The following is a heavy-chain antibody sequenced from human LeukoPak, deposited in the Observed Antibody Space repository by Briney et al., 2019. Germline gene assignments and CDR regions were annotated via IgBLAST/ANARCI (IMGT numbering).Heavy chain of an antibody. J-gene: IGHJ4*02. D-gene: IGHD2-21*01. V-gene: IGHV4-38-2*02. CDR2: INHGGST. CDR3: ATRVGVALDY. CDR1: GYSISSGYY. Sequence: SETLSLTCTVSGYSISSGYYWGWIRKPPGKRLEWMGSINHGGSTYYNPSPKTRVSILVDTSKNQFSLKLSSVTAADTAVYYCATRVGVALDYWGQGTLVTVSS.